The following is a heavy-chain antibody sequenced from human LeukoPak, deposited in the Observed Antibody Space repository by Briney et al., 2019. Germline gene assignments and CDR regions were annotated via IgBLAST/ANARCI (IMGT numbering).Heavy chain of an antibody. CDR3: AGGYQLLLFRTEGHDAFDI. V-gene: IGHV3-21*01. Sequence: GGSLRLSCAASGFTFSSYSMNWVRQAPGKGLEWVSSISSSSSYIYYADSVKGRFTISRDNAKNSLYLQMNSLRAEDTAVYYCAGGYQLLLFRTEGHDAFDIWGQGTMVTVSS. D-gene: IGHD2-2*01. J-gene: IGHJ3*02. CDR1: GFTFSSYS. CDR2: ISSSSSYI.